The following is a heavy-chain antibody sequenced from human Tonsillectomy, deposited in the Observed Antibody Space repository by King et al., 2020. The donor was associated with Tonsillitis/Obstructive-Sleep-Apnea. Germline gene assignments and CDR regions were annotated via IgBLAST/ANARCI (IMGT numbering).Heavy chain of an antibody. D-gene: IGHD6-13*01. CDR2: INHSGST. CDR3: ARDVGYSSSSTYNWFDP. V-gene: IGHV4-34*01. Sequence: VQLPQWGAGLLKPSETLSLTCAVYGGSFSGYYWSWIRQPPGKGLEWIGEINHSGSTNYNPSLKSRVTISVDTSKNQFSLKLSSVTAADTAVYYCARDVGYSSSSTYNWFDPWGQGTLVTVSS. J-gene: IGHJ5*02. CDR1: GGSFSGYY.